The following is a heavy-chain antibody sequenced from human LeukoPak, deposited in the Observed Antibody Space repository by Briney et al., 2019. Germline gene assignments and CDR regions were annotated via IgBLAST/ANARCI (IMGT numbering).Heavy chain of an antibody. V-gene: IGHV3-48*01. Sequence: PGGSLRLSCAVSGFTFSSFEMNWVRLAPGKGLEWVSHISSSSSTIYYADSVKGRFTISRDNAKNSLYLQMNSLRAEDTAVYYCARAGFTFSDYFGSFFDYWGQGTLVTVSS. D-gene: IGHD3-10*01. CDR3: ARAGFTFSDYFGSFFDY. CDR2: ISSSSSTI. J-gene: IGHJ4*02. CDR1: GFTFSSFE.